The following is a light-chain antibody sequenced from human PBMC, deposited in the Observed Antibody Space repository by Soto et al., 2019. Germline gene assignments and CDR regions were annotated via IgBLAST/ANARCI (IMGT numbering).Light chain of an antibody. CDR3: ITCDNRLIASYF. CDR1: SSNIGNNY. V-gene: IGLV1-51*01. CDR2: DND. Sequence: HSLLTQPASVSGARGQKVTISCSGSSSNIGNNYVSWYQQLPGTAPKLLIYDNDERPSGIPDRFSASNSGTSAPLGITGLQTGDESDYYCITCDNRLIASYFFGIGTKGNVL. J-gene: IGLJ1*01.